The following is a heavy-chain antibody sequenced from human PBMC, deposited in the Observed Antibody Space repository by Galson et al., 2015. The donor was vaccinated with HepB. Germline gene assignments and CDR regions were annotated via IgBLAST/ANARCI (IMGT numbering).Heavy chain of an antibody. D-gene: IGHD4-17*01. V-gene: IGHV1-18*01. CDR1: GYTFTSYG. CDR3: ARARWDYRAFYNWFDP. Sequence: SVKVSCKASGYTFTSYGISWVRQAPGQGLEWMGCISGYDGNTNYAQKLQGRVTMTTDTSTSTAYMELRSLRSDDTAVYYCARARWDYRAFYNWFDPWGQGTLVTVSS. J-gene: IGHJ5*02. CDR2: ISGYDGNT.